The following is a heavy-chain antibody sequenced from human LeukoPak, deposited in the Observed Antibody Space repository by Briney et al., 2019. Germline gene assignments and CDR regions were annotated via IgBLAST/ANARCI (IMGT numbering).Heavy chain of an antibody. CDR1: GFSFNKYW. V-gene: IGHV3-7*01. J-gene: IGHJ5*01. Sequence: GGSLRLSCAASGFSFNKYWMNWARQAPGKGLEWVATISQDGSQKYLADFVKGRFTISRDNGRNSLYLQMSSLRGDDTAIYYCVRSKVVAEAGKSWFDPWGQGTRVTVTS. CDR2: ISQDGSQK. D-gene: IGHD6-19*01. CDR3: VRSKVVAEAGKSWFDP.